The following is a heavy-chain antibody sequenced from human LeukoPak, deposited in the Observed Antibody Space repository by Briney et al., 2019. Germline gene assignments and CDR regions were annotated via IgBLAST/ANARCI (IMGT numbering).Heavy chain of an antibody. V-gene: IGHV1-18*04. J-gene: IGHJ4*02. CDR1: GYTFTSYG. CDR2: ISAYNGNT. Sequence: ASVKVSCKASGYTFTSYGTSWVRQAPGQGLEWMGWISAYNGNTNYAQKLQGRVTMTTDTSTSTAYMELRSLRSDDTAVYYCARGPRRAYCSSTSCPLQTDYWGQGTLVTVSS. CDR3: ARGPRRAYCSSTSCPLQTDY. D-gene: IGHD2-2*01.